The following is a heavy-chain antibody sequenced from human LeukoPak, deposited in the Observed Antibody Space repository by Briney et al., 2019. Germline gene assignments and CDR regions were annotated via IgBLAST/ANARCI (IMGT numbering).Heavy chain of an antibody. D-gene: IGHD4-17*01. CDR1: GGSISSGDYY. CDR2: IYYSGST. CDR3: ARYDYGDYTLDY. J-gene: IGHJ4*02. Sequence: SETLSLTCTVSGGSISSGDYYWSWIRQPPGKGLEWIGYIYYSGSTYYNPSLKSRVTISVDTSKNQFSLKLSSVTAADTAVYYCARYDYGDYTLDYWGQGTLVTVSS. V-gene: IGHV4-30-4*01.